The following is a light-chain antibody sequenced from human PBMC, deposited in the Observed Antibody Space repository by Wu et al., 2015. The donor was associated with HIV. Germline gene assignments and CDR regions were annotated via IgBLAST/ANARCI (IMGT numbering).Light chain of an antibody. J-gene: IGKJ1*01. V-gene: IGKV1-39*01. Sequence: DIQMTQSPSSLPASVGDRVTIICRASQSIDDYLNWYQHKPGKAPKLLISAVSNLQGGVPSRFSGSGSGTHFTLTISGLQPEDFATYFCQQTYSTPAWTFGQGTKVEI. CDR3: QQTYSTPAWT. CDR1: QSIDDY. CDR2: AVS.